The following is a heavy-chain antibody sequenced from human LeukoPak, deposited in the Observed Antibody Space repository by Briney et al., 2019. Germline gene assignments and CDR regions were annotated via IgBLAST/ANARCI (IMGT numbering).Heavy chain of an antibody. J-gene: IGHJ4*02. V-gene: IGHV3-7*03. CDR3: AKDFYYGSGSYQFDY. CDR1: GFTFSTYW. D-gene: IGHD3-10*01. Sequence: GGSLRLSCAASGFTFSTYWMSWVRQAPGKGLEWVANIKQDGSEKYYVDSVKGRFTISRDNSKNTLYLQMNSLRAEDTAVYYCAKDFYYGSGSYQFDYWGQGTLVTVSS. CDR2: IKQDGSEK.